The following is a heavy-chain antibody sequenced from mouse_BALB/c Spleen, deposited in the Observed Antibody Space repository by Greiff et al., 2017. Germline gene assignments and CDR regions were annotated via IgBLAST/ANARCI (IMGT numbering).Heavy chain of an antibody. D-gene: IGHD2-14*01. Sequence: DLVKPGASVKLSCKASGYTFTSYWINWIKQRPGQGLEWIGRIAPGSGSTYYNEMFKGKATLTADKSSNTAYMQLSSLTSEDSAVYFCARRYDEDYWGQGTTLTVSS. CDR1: GYTFTSYW. J-gene: IGHJ2*01. V-gene: IGHV1S41*01. CDR2: IAPGSGST. CDR3: ARRYDEDY.